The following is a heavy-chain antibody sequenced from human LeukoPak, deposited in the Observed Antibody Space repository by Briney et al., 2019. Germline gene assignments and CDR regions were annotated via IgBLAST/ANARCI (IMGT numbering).Heavy chain of an antibody. CDR3: ARGVYGSGSYYIRYNWFDP. J-gene: IGHJ5*02. Sequence: ASVNVSFKAAVYTFTGHYMYLVRQARGQGLELMGWINPNNGGENFAQRFQGRVTMTRDTSISTVYMELSRLRSDDTALYYCARGVYGSGSYYIRYNWFDPWGQGTLVTVSS. D-gene: IGHD3-10*01. CDR1: VYTFTGHY. V-gene: IGHV1-2*02. CDR2: INPNNGGE.